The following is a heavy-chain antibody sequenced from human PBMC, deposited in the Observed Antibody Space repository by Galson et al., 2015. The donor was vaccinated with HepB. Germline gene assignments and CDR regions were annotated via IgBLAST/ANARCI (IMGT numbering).Heavy chain of an antibody. J-gene: IGHJ6*02. CDR2: ISYHGSEI. Sequence: SLRLSCAASGFTFSSYAMHWVRQSPGEGLDWVAVISYHGSEIYYADSVRGRFTISRDNSRNTLYLQMNSLRIEDTSMYYCARPLAAPGTPEAQCDWWGQGTTVTVSS. CDR3: ARPLAAPGTPEAQCDW. CDR1: GFTFSSYA. V-gene: IGHV3-30-3*01. D-gene: IGHD2-21*02.